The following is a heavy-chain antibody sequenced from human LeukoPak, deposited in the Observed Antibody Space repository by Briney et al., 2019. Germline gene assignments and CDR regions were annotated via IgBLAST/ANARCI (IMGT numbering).Heavy chain of an antibody. J-gene: IGHJ3*02. CDR3: AREVNEPASTDAFDI. V-gene: IGHV4-31*03. CDR1: GGSISSDNYF. Sequence: SQTLSLTCTVSGGSISSDNYFWSWIRQHPGKGLERLGYIYHSGSAYYNPSLKSRLTISVDTSKNQFSLKLNSVIAADTAVYYCAREVNEPASTDAFDIWGQGTMVTVSS. D-gene: IGHD2-15*01. CDR2: IYHSGSA.